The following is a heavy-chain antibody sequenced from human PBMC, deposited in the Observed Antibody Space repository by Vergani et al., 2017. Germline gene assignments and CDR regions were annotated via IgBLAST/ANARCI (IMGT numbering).Heavy chain of an antibody. CDR2: ISYDGSKN. D-gene: IGHD3-3*01. CDR1: GFTFSSYA. V-gene: IGHV3-30*01. Sequence: QVQLVESGGGVVQPGRSLRLSCAASGFTFSSYAMHWVRQAPGKGLEWVAVISYDGSKNYYADSVKGRFTISRDNSKNTLYLQMNSLRAEDTAVYYCARAHTIFGVVIPFDYWGQGTLVTVSS. CDR3: ARAHTIFGVVIPFDY. J-gene: IGHJ4*02.